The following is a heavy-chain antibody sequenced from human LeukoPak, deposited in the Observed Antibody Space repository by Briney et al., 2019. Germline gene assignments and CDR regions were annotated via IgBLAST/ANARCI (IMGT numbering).Heavy chain of an antibody. J-gene: IGHJ4*02. CDR3: ARVVVGATPTFDY. CDR1: GYSISSGYY. V-gene: IGHV4-38-2*02. D-gene: IGHD1-26*01. Sequence: SETLSLTCTVSGYSISSGYYWGWIRQPPGKGLEWIGSIYHSGSTYYNPSLKSRVTISVDSSKNQFSLKLSSVTAADTAVYHCARVVVGATPTFDYWGQGTLVTVSS. CDR2: IYHSGST.